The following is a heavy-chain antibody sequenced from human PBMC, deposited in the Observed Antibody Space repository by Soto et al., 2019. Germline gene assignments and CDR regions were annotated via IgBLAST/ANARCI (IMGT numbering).Heavy chain of an antibody. D-gene: IGHD3-10*01. Sequence: ALVKVSCKASGFTFTSSAVQWVRQARGQRLEWIGWIVVGSGNTNYAQKFQERVTITRDMSTSTAYMELSSLRSEDTAVYYCAADPHVWGFGELFNDFDYWGQGTLVTVSS. CDR2: IVVGSGNT. CDR1: GFTFTSSA. CDR3: AADPHVWGFGELFNDFDY. J-gene: IGHJ4*02. V-gene: IGHV1-58*01.